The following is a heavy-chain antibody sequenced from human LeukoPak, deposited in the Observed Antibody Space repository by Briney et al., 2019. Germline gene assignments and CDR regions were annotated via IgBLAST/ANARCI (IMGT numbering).Heavy chain of an antibody. V-gene: IGHV1-18*01. CDR1: GYTFTSYG. J-gene: IGHJ4*02. Sequence: ASVKVSCKASGYTFTSYGISWVRQAPGQGLEWMGWISAYNGNTNYAQKLQGRVTMTTDTSTSTAYMELRSLRSDDTAVYYCARGYCSGGSCYYFDYWGQGTLVTVSS. CDR3: ARGYCSGGSCYYFDY. D-gene: IGHD2-15*01. CDR2: ISAYNGNT.